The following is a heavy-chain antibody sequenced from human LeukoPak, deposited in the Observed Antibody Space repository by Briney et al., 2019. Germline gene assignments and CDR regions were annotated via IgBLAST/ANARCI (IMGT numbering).Heavy chain of an antibody. CDR2: INPSGGST. D-gene: IGHD5-24*01. CDR1: GYTFTSYY. CDR3: ARDGYNLAPFDY. V-gene: IGHV1-46*01. J-gene: IGHJ4*02. Sequence: ASVKVSCKASGYTFTSYYMHWVRQAPGQGLEWMGIINPSGGSTSYAQKFQGRVTITRDTSTSTVYMELSSLRSEDTAVYYCARDGYNLAPFDYWGQGTLVTVSS.